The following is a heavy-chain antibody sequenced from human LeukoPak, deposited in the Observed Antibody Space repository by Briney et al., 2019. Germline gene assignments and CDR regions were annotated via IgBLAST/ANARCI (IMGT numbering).Heavy chain of an antibody. J-gene: IGHJ4*02. CDR1: GFTFSSSA. CDR2: ISGSGDRT. CDR3: AKGYYGSGSYGWFDY. D-gene: IGHD3-10*01. V-gene: IGHV3-23*01. Sequence: GGSLRLSCAASGFTFSSSAMSWVRQAPGKGLEWVSTISGSGDRTYYADSVKGRLTISRDNSKNTLFLHMNSLRAEDTAVYSCAKGYYGSGSYGWFDYWGQGTLVTVSS.